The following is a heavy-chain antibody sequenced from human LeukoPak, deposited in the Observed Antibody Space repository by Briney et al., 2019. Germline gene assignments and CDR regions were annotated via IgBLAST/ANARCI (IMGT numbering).Heavy chain of an antibody. CDR3: AKDWGDHDYVAFDI. Sequence: PGGSLRLSCAASGFTFTSYSMNWVRQAPGKGLEWVSTISGSGGSTYYADSVKGRFTISRDNPKNTLYLQMNSLRAEDTAVYYCAKDWGDHDYVAFDIWGQGTMVTVSS. CDR1: GFTFTSYS. V-gene: IGHV3-23*01. D-gene: IGHD4-17*01. CDR2: ISGSGGST. J-gene: IGHJ3*02.